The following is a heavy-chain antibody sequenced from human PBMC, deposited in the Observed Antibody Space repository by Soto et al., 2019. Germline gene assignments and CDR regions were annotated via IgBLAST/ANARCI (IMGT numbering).Heavy chain of an antibody. Sequence: SVKVSCKASGGTFSSYAISWVRQAPGQGLEWMGGVIPIFGTANYAQKFQGRVTITADESTSTAYMELSSLRSEDTAVYYCARASRAAEHYYYYGMDVWGQGTTVTVSS. D-gene: IGHD2-15*01. CDR1: GGTFSSYA. J-gene: IGHJ6*02. CDR2: VIPIFGTA. V-gene: IGHV1-69*13. CDR3: ARASRAAEHYYYYGMDV.